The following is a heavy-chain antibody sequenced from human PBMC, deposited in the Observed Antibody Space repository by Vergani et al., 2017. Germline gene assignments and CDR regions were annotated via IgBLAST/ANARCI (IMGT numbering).Heavy chain of an antibody. CDR3: AAPSGYSYTTNAFDV. J-gene: IGHJ3*01. D-gene: IGHD5-18*01. CDR1: GYTLSELS. CDR2: FDPEDGET. Sequence: QVQLVQSGAEVKKPGASVKVSCKVSGYTLSELSMHWVRQAPGKGLEWMGGFDPEDGETIYAQKFQGRVTMTEDTTTDTAYMELSSLRSEDTAVYYCAAPSGYSYTTNAFDVWGQGTMVTVSS. V-gene: IGHV1-24*01.